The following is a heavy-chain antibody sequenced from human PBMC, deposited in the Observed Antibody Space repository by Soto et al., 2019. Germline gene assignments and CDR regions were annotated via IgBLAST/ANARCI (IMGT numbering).Heavy chain of an antibody. J-gene: IGHJ4*02. CDR1: GYTFTGYY. CDR3: ARDHYDILTGYYAFDY. Sequence: ASVKVSCKASGYTFTGYYMHWVRQAPGQGLEWMGWINPNSGGTNYAQKFQGWVTMTRDTSISTAYMELSRLRSDDTAVYYCARDHYDILTGYYAFDYWGQGTLVTVSS. CDR2: INPNSGGT. D-gene: IGHD3-9*01. V-gene: IGHV1-2*04.